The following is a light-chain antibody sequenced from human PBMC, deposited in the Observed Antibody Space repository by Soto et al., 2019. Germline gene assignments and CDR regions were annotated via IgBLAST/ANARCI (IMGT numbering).Light chain of an antibody. V-gene: IGKV3-20*01. CDR2: ATS. CDR1: QSVSSLY. J-gene: IGKJ2*03. CDR3: QQYGNSPRYS. Sequence: EIVLTQSPGTLSLSPGESVTLSCRASQSVSSLYLAWYQQKPGQAPRLLIYATSSRATGIPDRFSGSGSGTDFTLTIGSLEPEDFAVYYCQQYGNSPRYSFGQGTRLEIK.